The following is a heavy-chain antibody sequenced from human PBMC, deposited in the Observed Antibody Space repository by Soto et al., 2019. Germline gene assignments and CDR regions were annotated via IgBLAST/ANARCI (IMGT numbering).Heavy chain of an antibody. CDR1: GYTFTSYG. D-gene: IGHD3-22*01. V-gene: IGHV1-18*01. Sequence: QVQLVQSGAEVKKPGASVKVSCKASGYTFTSYGITWVRQAPGQGLEWMGWISAYNGYTDYAQNLQGRVTITTDTTTSTVYMDLRSLRFDDTAVYYCARVASSGYSTFDYWGQGTLVTVSS. J-gene: IGHJ4*02. CDR3: ARVASSGYSTFDY. CDR2: ISAYNGYT.